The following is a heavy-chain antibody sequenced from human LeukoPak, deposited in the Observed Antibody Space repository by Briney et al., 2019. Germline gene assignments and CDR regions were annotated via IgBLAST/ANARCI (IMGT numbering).Heavy chain of an antibody. Sequence: GASVKVSCQASGGTFSSYAISWVRQAPGQGLEWMGGIIPIFGTANYAQKFQGRVTITADKSTSTAYMELSSLRSEDTAVYYRASSGGEVDYYGSGSYSYYYYMDVWGKGTTVTVSS. D-gene: IGHD3-10*01. V-gene: IGHV1-69*06. CDR2: IIPIFGTA. CDR1: GGTFSSYA. J-gene: IGHJ6*03. CDR3: ASSGGEVDYYGSGSYSYYYYMDV.